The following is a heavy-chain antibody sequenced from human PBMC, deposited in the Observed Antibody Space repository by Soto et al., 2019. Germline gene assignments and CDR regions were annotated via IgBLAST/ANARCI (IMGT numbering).Heavy chain of an antibody. V-gene: IGHV4-31*09. CDR1: GGSITSVSYY. CDR3: VRGSIIAAPGTYGLKSLDS. Sequence: LTCTVSGGSITSVSYYWSWIRQHPGKGLEWIGYIHSSGSTYYNPSLNSRATISVDKSKNTFSLNLGSVTAADTAVYYCVRGSIIAAPGTYGLKSLDSWGQGTLVTVSS. D-gene: IGHD6-13*01. J-gene: IGHJ4*02. CDR2: IHSSGST.